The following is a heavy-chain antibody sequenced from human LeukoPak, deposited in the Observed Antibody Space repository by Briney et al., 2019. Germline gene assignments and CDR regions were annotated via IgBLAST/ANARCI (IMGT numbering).Heavy chain of an antibody. D-gene: IGHD5-24*01. CDR3: ARGRDGYNFYWYFDL. CDR2: IYYSGST. Sequence: SETLSLTCIVSGGSISGSYWNWFRQPPGKGLEWIGNIYYSGSTNYNPSLKSRVTISVDTSKNQFSLKLSSVTAADTAVYYCARGRDGYNFYWYFDLWGRGTLVTVSS. V-gene: IGHV4-59*01. CDR1: GGSISGSY. J-gene: IGHJ2*01.